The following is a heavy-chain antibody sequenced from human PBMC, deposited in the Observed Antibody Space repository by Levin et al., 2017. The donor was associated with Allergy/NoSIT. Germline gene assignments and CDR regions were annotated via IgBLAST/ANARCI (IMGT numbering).Heavy chain of an antibody. CDR3: ARSVDGFDY. J-gene: IGHJ4*02. D-gene: IGHD5-24*01. CDR2: ISHSGST. CDR1: GVSFSDYY. V-gene: IGHV4-34*01. Sequence: PSETLSLTCAVSGVSFSDYYWSWIRQPPGKGLEWIGEISHSGSTNYNPSLKSRVTISRDTSKNQFSLRLSSVTAADTALYYCARSVDGFDYWGQGPLVSVSS.